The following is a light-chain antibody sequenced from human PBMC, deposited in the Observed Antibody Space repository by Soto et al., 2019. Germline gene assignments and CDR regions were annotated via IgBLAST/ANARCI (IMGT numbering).Light chain of an antibody. CDR2: PAS. V-gene: IGKV3-20*01. CDR3: HQDASSRT. Sequence: EIVVPQSPVTLSLSPGERATLHSRASQSVISRYFAWSQHKPGQAPRLLIYPASSRAAGIPDRVSGSGSGTDFSRTISSLEPEDFAVYYCHQDASSRTFGPGTKVE. CDR1: QSVISRY. J-gene: IGKJ1*01.